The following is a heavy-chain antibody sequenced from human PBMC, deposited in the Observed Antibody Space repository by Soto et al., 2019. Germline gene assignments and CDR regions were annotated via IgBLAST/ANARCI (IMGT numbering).Heavy chain of an antibody. Sequence: GESLKISCAASGFTFSSYAMSWVRQAPGKGLEWVSAISGSGGSTYYADSVKGRFTISRDNSKNTLYLQMNSLRAEDTAVYYCAKSTIPLLSGDLRYYFDYWGQGTLVTVSS. J-gene: IGHJ4*02. CDR1: GFTFSSYA. V-gene: IGHV3-23*01. D-gene: IGHD2-21*02. CDR3: AKSTIPLLSGDLRYYFDY. CDR2: ISGSGGST.